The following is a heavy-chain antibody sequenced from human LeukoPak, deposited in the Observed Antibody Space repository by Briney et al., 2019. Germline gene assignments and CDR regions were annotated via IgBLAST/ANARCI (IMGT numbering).Heavy chain of an antibody. CDR1: GFTFSSYG. Sequence: SGGSLRLSCAASGFTFSSYGMSWVGQAPGKGLEGGSVISGSDDKTYYAESAKGRFTISRDNPKNTLYLQMNRLKAEDTSEYYSAKVLFIAVAGTCFDYWGQGALVTVSS. V-gene: IGHV3-23*01. D-gene: IGHD6-19*01. CDR2: ISGSDDKT. J-gene: IGHJ4*02. CDR3: AKVLFIAVAGTCFDY.